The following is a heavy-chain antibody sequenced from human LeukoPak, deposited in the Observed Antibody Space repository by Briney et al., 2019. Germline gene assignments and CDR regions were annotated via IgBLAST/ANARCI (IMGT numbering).Heavy chain of an antibody. V-gene: IGHV3-21*01. CDR1: GLTFSSYS. CDR2: ISTTSGNI. CDR3: AELGITMIGGV. J-gene: IGHJ6*04. D-gene: IGHD3-10*02. Sequence: GGSLRLSCAASGLTFSSYSMNWVRQAPGKGLEWVADISTTSGNIYYADSVKGRFTISRDNAKNSLYLQMNSLRAEDTAVYYCAELGITMIGGVWGKGTTVTISS.